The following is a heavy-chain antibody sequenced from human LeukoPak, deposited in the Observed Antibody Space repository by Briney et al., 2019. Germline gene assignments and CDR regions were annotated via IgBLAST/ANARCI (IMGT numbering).Heavy chain of an antibody. CDR3: AREVQDAFDI. V-gene: IGHV3-33*01. J-gene: IGHJ3*02. Sequence: GESLKISCAASEFTFSSYGMHRVRQAPGKGLEWVALIWYDGSNEYYADSVKGRFAISRDNSKNTLYLQMNSLRAEDTAVYYCAREVQDAFDIWGQGTMVIVSS. CDR2: IWYDGSNE. CDR1: EFTFSSYG.